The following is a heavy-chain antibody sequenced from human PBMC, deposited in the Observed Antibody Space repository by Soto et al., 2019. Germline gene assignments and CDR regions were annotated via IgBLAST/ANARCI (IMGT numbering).Heavy chain of an antibody. D-gene: IGHD2-21*02. CDR3: ARGRTSVTYFRLDFFDF. J-gene: IGHJ4*02. Sequence: QVQLQQWGAGLLKPSETLSLTCAVYGGPFSGYYWSWIRQTPGKGLEWIGEINHSGTTLYNPSLTSRITMSVDTSKNQSSLKLTSVTAADTAVYFCARGRTSVTYFRLDFFDFWGQGTLVTVSS. V-gene: IGHV4-34*02. CDR2: INHSGTT. CDR1: GGPFSGYY.